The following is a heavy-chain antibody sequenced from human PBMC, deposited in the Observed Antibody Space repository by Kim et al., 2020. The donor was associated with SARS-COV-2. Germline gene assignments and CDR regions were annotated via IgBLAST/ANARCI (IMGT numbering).Heavy chain of an antibody. J-gene: IGHJ6*02. CDR3: ATEYNWNYYGMDV. Sequence: YAQKIQGRVTMTTDTSTSTAYMELRSLRSDDTAVYYGATEYNWNYYGMDVWGQGTTVTVSS. D-gene: IGHD1-20*01. V-gene: IGHV1-18*01.